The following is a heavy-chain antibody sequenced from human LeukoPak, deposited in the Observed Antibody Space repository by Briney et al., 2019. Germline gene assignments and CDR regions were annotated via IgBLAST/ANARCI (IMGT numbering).Heavy chain of an antibody. V-gene: IGHV3-33*01. J-gene: IGHJ4*02. CDR1: GFSFSSSG. Sequence: PGGSLRLSCAASGFSFSSSGMHWVRQAPGKGLEWVALIWYDGSTKYYADSVKGRFTISRDNSKNSLYLQMNSLRAEDTAVYYCARQLSGWYDADPYWGQGTLVTVSS. CDR2: IWYDGSTK. CDR3: ARQLSGWYDADPY. D-gene: IGHD6-19*01.